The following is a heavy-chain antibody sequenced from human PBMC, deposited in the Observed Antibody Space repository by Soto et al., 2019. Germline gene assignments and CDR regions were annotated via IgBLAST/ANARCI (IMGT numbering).Heavy chain of an antibody. D-gene: IGHD2-2*02. CDR3: ARGQGAAIGDYYYHGMDV. J-gene: IGHJ6*02. CDR2: IRSRANNFAT. CDR1: GFIFSGSA. V-gene: IGHV3-73*01. Sequence: PGGSLRLSCAASGFIFSGSAIQGVRQASGKGLEWVGRIRSRANNFATSSAASVKGRFTFSRDDSKNTAYLQMNTLKPEDTAVYYCARGQGAAIGDYYYHGMDVWGQGTTVTVSS.